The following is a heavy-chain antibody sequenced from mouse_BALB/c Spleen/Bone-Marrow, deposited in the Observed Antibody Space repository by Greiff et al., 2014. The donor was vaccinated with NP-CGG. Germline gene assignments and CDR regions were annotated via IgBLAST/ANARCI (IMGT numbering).Heavy chain of an antibody. D-gene: IGHD2-3*01. V-gene: IGHV1-14*01. CDR3: AREGWLLRFVY. Sequence: VQLQQSGPELVKPGASVKMSCKASGYTFTAYVMHWVKQKPGQGLEWIGYINPYNDGTNYIEKFKGKATLTSDIPSSTAYMELSSLTSEDSAVYYCAREGWLLRFVYWGQGTTLTVSS. CDR1: GYTFTAYV. J-gene: IGHJ2*01. CDR2: INPYNDGT.